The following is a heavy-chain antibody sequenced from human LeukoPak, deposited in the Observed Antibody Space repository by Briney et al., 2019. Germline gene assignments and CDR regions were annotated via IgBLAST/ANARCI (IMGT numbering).Heavy chain of an antibody. CDR1: GYTFTSYD. D-gene: IGHD5-12*01. J-gene: IGHJ4*02. CDR3: ARGRNSGYDYRY. Sequence: ASVKVSFKASGYTFTSYDINWVRQATGHGLEWMGWMNPNSGNTGYAQKFQGGVTMTRNTSISTAYMELSSLRSEDTAVYYCARGRNSGYDYRYWGQGTLVTVSS. V-gene: IGHV1-8*01. CDR2: MNPNSGNT.